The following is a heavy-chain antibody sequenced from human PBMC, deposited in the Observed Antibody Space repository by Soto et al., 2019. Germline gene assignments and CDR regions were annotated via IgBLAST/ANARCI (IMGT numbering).Heavy chain of an antibody. Sequence: QVQLQESGPGLVKPSGTLSLTCAVSGASISTNNWWSWVRQPPGKGLEWIGEIYQSGSTSYNPSLKSRVTISVDKSKKPFSLKLSSVTAADTAVYYCARSDGWYALHSWGQGTLVTVSS. CDR1: GASISTNNW. CDR2: IYQSGST. J-gene: IGHJ4*02. CDR3: ARSDGWYALHS. D-gene: IGHD6-19*01. V-gene: IGHV4-4*02.